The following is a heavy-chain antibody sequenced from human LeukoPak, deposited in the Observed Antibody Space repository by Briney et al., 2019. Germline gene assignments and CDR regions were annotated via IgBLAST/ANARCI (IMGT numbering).Heavy chain of an antibody. CDR1: GGSLSPYY. CDR3: ATLGGLYYESHGYPDFDH. Sequence: SESLSLTCSVSGGSLSPYYWSWIRQPPGGGLEWLGEINQSGSTNYNPSLKSRVTISVEKFKNQFSLEVTSVTAADTAIYYCATLGGLYYESHGYPDFDHWGQGTLVTVSS. CDR2: INQSGST. V-gene: IGHV4-34*01. J-gene: IGHJ4*02. D-gene: IGHD3-22*01.